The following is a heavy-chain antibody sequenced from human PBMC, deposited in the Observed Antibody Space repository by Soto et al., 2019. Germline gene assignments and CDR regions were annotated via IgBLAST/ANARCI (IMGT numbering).Heavy chain of an antibody. CDR2: IYYSGST. Sequence: SETLSLTCTVSGGSISSYYWSWIRQPPGKGLEWIGYIYYSGSTNYNPSLKSRVTISVDTSKNQFSLKLSSVTAADTAVYYCARVPMFYDILTGYSDYYYYGMDVWGQGTTVTVSS. CDR1: GGSISSYY. V-gene: IGHV4-59*01. J-gene: IGHJ6*02. CDR3: ARVPMFYDILTGYSDYYYYGMDV. D-gene: IGHD3-9*01.